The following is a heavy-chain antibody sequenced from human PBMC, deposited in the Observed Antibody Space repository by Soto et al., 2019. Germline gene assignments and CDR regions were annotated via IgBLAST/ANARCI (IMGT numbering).Heavy chain of an antibody. CDR2: INGGSGGTT. V-gene: IGHV3-23*01. J-gene: IGHJ4*02. D-gene: IGHD3-16*01. CDR1: GFTFSQYG. CDR3: AKDSRDSRSLLYGHLDS. Sequence: PGGSLRLSCAASGFTFSQYGMNWVRQAPGRGLEWVSGINGGSGGTTYYADSVKGRFTVSRDNSQNTLYLQMNSLTADDTAIYYCAKDSRDSRSLLYGHLDSWGQGTLVTVSS.